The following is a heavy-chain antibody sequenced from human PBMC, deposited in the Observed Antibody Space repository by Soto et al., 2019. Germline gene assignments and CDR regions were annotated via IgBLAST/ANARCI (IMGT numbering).Heavy chain of an antibody. V-gene: IGHV4-30-2*01. CDR3: ASSTYYYDSSGQISPPFFDY. J-gene: IGHJ4*02. CDR2: IFHSGST. CDR1: GGSISSGGYS. Sequence: TSETLSLTCAVSGGSISSGGYSWSWIRQPPGKGLEWIGYIFHSGSTYYNPSLKSRVTISVDTSKKQFSLKLSSVTAADTAVYYCASSTYYYDSSGQISPPFFDYWGQGTLVTSPQ. D-gene: IGHD3-22*01.